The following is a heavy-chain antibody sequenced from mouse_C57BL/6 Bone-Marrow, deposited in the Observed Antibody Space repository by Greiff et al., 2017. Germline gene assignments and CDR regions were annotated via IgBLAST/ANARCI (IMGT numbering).Heavy chain of an antibody. J-gene: IGHJ3*01. CDR2: ISDGGSYT. V-gene: IGHV5-4*01. CDR1: GFTFSSYA. CDR3: ARDTTAMITTRFAY. Sequence: EVKLVESGGGLVKPGGSLKLSYAASGFTFSSYAMSWVRQTPEKRLEWVATISDGGSYTYYPDNVKGRFTISRDNAKNNLYLQMSHLKSEDTAMYYCARDTTAMITTRFAYWGQGTLVTVSA. D-gene: IGHD2-4*01.